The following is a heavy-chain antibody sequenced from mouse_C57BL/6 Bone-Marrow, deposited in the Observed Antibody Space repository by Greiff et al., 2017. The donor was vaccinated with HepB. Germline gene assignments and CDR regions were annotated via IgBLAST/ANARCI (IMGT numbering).Heavy chain of an antibody. J-gene: IGHJ4*01. CDR1: GYTFTDYY. Sequence: QVHVKQSGAELVKPGASVKISCKASGYTFTDYYINWVKQRPGQGLEWIGKIGPGSGSTYYNEKFKGKATLTADKTSSTAYMQRSSLTSEDSAVYFGARGGAITTVVEYAMDYWGQGTSVTVSS. V-gene: IGHV1-77*01. CDR2: IGPGSGST. CDR3: ARGGAITTVVEYAMDY. D-gene: IGHD1-1*01.